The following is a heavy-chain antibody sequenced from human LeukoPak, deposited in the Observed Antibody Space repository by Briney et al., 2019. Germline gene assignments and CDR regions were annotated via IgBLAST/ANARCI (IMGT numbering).Heavy chain of an antibody. CDR2: IIPIFGTA. V-gene: IGHV1-69*05. D-gene: IGHD6-19*01. CDR3: ARVDRSGWNKV. CDR1: GYTFTGYY. J-gene: IGHJ4*02. Sequence: AAVKVSFKASGYTFTGYYMHWVRQAPGQGRDWMGLIIPIFGTANYAKKFQGRVTITTDESTSTAYMERSSMRCEDTAVYYCARVDRSGWNKVWGQGTLVTVSS.